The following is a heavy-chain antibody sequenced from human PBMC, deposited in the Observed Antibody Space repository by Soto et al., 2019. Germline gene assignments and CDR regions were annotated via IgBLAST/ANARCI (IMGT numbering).Heavy chain of an antibody. CDR3: ARRQISPPTRGAAAARGGMDV. J-gene: IGHJ6*02. V-gene: IGHV3-33*01. CDR2: IWNDGSGY. D-gene: IGHD6-13*01. CDR1: GFTFHNYG. Sequence: QVQLVESGGGVVQPGGSLRLYCAASGFTFHNYGMHWVRQAPGKGLEWVAGIWNDGSGYYYATSVKGRFTIARDNSKRTLYLQMSSLRAEDTAVYFCARRQISPPTRGAAAARGGMDVWGQGTTVTVSS.